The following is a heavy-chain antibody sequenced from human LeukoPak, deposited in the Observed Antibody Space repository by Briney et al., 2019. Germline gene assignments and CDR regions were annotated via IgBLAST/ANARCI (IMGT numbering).Heavy chain of an antibody. CDR3: ATPGVNDYVWGSYPTGAFDI. J-gene: IGHJ3*02. V-gene: IGHV3-21*04. Sequence: GGSLRLSCAASGFTFSSYSMNWVRHAPGKGLEWVSSISSSSSYIYYADSVKGRFTISRDNAKNSLYLQMNSLRAEDTAVYYFATPGVNDYVWGSYPTGAFDIWGQGTMVTVSS. CDR1: GFTFSSYS. D-gene: IGHD3-16*02. CDR2: ISSSSSYI.